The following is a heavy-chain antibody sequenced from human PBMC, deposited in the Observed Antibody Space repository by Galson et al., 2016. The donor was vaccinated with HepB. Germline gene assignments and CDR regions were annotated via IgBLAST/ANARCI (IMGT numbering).Heavy chain of an antibody. V-gene: IGHV5-51*03. J-gene: IGHJ4*02. CDR2: IYPGDSDT. D-gene: IGHD6-13*01. CDR1: GFRFSIYW. Sequence: QSGAEVKKSGESLKISCKGSGFRFSIYWIAWVRQMPGKGLEWMGIIYPGDSDTRYSPSFQGQVTISVDKSNSTAYLQWTSLKASDTAMYYCARLWRSSSPADYWGQGTLVTVSS. CDR3: ARLWRSSSPADY.